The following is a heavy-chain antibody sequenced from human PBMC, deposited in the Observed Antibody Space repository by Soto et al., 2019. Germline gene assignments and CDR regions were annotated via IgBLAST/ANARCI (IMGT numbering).Heavy chain of an antibody. CDR1: GGSFSGYY. D-gene: IGHD3-22*01. V-gene: IGHV4-34*01. Sequence: QVQLQQWGAGLLKPSETLSLTCAVYGGSFSGYYWSWIRQPPGKGLEWIGEINHSGSTNYNPSLKNRVTISVDTSKNQFSLKLSSVTAADTAVYYCARVWQVDDSSGYYSGEDYWGQGTLVTVSS. CDR2: INHSGST. CDR3: ARVWQVDDSSGYYSGEDY. J-gene: IGHJ4*02.